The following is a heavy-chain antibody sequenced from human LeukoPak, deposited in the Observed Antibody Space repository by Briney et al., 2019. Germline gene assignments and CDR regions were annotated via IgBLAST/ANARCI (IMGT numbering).Heavy chain of an antibody. Sequence: SETLSLTCTVSGGSISSSSYYWSWIRQPPGKGLEWIGYIYYSGSTNYKPSLKSRVTISVDTSKNQFSLKLSSMTAADTAVYYCARVDCSGGSCYSNRGAFDIWGQGTMVTVSS. J-gene: IGHJ3*02. D-gene: IGHD2-15*01. V-gene: IGHV4-61*01. CDR3: ARVDCSGGSCYSNRGAFDI. CDR1: GGSISSSSYY. CDR2: IYYSGST.